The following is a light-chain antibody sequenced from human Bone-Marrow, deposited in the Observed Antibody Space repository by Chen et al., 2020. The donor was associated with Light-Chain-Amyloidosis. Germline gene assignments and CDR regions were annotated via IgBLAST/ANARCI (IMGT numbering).Light chain of an antibody. J-gene: IGLJ3*02. Sequence: QSDLTQPASVSGSPGQSLTLSCSGTSRDVGGYKYVSWYQQFPGKAPKLLIFEVANRPSGVSNRFSGSKSGNTASLTISGLQAEDEADYYCSSYTMSSPWVFGGGTKVTVL. CDR3: SSYTMSSPWV. CDR1: SRDVGGYKY. CDR2: EVA. V-gene: IGLV2-14*01.